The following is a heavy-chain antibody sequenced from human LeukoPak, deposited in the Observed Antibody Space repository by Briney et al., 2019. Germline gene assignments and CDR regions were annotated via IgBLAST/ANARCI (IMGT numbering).Heavy chain of an antibody. CDR2: IYYSGST. J-gene: IGHJ4*02. D-gene: IGHD6-13*01. Sequence: PSETLSLTCTVSGGSISSYYWSWIRQPPGKGLEWIGYIYYSGSTNYNPSLKSRVTISVDTSKNQFSLKLSSVPAAETDVYYCAGEGQNSSSWYYFDYWGQATLDTVSS. CDR1: GGSISSYY. V-gene: IGHV4-59*01. CDR3: AGEGQNSSSWYYFDY.